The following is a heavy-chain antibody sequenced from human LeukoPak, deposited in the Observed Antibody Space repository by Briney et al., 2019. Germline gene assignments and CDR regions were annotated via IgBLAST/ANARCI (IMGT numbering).Heavy chain of an antibody. V-gene: IGHV4-59*01. CDR2: IYYSGSN. D-gene: IGHD3-3*01. CDR3: ARYDFWSGLYFDY. Sequence: SETLSLTCTVSGGSISSYYWIWIRQPPGKGLEWSGYIYYSGSNNYNPSLKSRVTISVDTSKNQFPLTLSSVTAAETAVYYCARYDFWSGLYFDYWGQGTLVTVSS. CDR1: GGSISSYY. J-gene: IGHJ4*02.